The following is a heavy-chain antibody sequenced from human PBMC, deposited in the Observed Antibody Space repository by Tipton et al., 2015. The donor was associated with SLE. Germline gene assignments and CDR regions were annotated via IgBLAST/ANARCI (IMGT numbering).Heavy chain of an antibody. CDR1: GGSFSGYY. CDR3: VRASGPWITGLFDYYYMDV. D-gene: IGHD2-8*02. CDR2: LNHSEGT. J-gene: IGHJ6*03. Sequence: TLSLTCAVYGGSFSGYYWSWIRQRPGTGLEWVGELNHSEGTNSNPSPKSRVTITLATSKNQFSLNLTSVTAAATAVYFCVRASGPWITGLFDYYYMDVWGKGTAVTVSS. V-gene: IGHV4-34*01.